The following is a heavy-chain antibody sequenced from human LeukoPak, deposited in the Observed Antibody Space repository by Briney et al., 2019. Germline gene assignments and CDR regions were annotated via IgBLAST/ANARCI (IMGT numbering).Heavy chain of an antibody. V-gene: IGHV4-39*07. CDR2: IYYSGST. J-gene: IGHJ5*02. D-gene: IGHD3-10*01. CDR1: GGSISSSSYY. CDR3: ARNPRGLLWFGERWFDP. Sequence: SETLSLTCTVSGGSISSSSYYWGWIRQPPGKGLEWIGSIYYSGSTYYNPSLKSRVTISVDTSKNQFSLKLSSVTAADTAVYYCARNPRGLLWFGERWFDPWGQGTLVTVSS.